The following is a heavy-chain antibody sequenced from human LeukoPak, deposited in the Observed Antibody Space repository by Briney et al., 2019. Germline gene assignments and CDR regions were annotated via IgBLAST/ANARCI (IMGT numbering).Heavy chain of an antibody. Sequence: GGSLRLSCTASGFTFSNYGMNWVRQAPGKGLEWVSFTDTSGNYIYYGDSVKGRFTISRDNAKNLVFLQMNGLRAEDTAVYYCTRGRSITLLRGVAMSDGFDIWGQGAMVAVSS. CDR2: TDTSGNYI. J-gene: IGHJ3*02. V-gene: IGHV3-21*01. CDR1: GFTFSNYG. D-gene: IGHD3-10*01. CDR3: TRGRSITLLRGVAMSDGFDI.